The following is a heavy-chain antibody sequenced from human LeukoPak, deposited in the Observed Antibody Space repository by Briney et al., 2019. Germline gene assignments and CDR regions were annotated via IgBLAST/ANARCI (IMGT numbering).Heavy chain of an antibody. J-gene: IGHJ4*02. Sequence: GGSLRLSCAASGFTFSDYYMSWIRQAPGKGLEWVSYISSSSSYTNYADSVKGRFTISRDNSKSTLYLQMSSLGAEDTAAYYCAKTGDSSTYSFDYWGQGALVTVSS. D-gene: IGHD3-22*01. CDR1: GFTFSDYY. V-gene: IGHV3-11*03. CDR3: AKTGDSSTYSFDY. CDR2: ISSSSSYT.